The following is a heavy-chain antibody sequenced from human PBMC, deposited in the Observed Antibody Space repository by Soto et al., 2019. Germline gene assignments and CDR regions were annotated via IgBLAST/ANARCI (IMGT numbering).Heavy chain of an antibody. D-gene: IGHD5-18*01. J-gene: IGHJ4*02. CDR2: INAGNGNT. CDR3: ARLPRGYSYGYDY. CDR1: GYTFTSYP. V-gene: IGHV1-3*01. Sequence: ASVKVSCKASGYTFTSYPMHWVRQAPGQRLEWMGWINAGNGNTKYSQKFQGRVTITRDTSASTAYMEVSSLRSEDTAVYYCARLPRGYSYGYDYWGQGTLVTVSS.